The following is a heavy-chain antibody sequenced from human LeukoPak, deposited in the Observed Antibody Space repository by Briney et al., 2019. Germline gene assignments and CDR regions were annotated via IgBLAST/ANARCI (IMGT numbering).Heavy chain of an antibody. D-gene: IGHD2-15*01. Sequence: SVKVSCKASGGTFSSYAISWVRQAPGRGLEWMGGIIPIFGTANYAQKFQGRVTITTDESTSTAYMELSSLRSEDTAVYYCARDGPWWYCSGGSCYRRVRNWFDPWGQGTLVTVSS. CDR2: IIPIFGTA. CDR1: GGTFSSYA. J-gene: IGHJ5*02. V-gene: IGHV1-69*05. CDR3: ARDGPWWYCSGGSCYRRVRNWFDP.